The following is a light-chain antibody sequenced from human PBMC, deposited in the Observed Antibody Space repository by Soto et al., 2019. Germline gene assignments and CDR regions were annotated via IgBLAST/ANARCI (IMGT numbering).Light chain of an antibody. V-gene: IGKV1-5*03. J-gene: IGKJ1*01. Sequence: DIQMTQSPSTLSASVGDRVTITCRASQSISSWLAWDQQKPGKAPKLLIYKASSLESGVPSRVSGSGSGTEFTLTISSLQPDDFATYYCQQYNSYSWTFGQGTKVEIK. CDR3: QQYNSYSWT. CDR1: QSISSW. CDR2: KAS.